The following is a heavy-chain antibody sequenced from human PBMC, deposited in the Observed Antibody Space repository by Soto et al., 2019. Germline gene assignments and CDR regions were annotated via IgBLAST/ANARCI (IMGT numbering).Heavy chain of an antibody. CDR2: IFYTGTT. V-gene: IGHV4-31*03. CDR3: ARANSVTNFDY. CDR1: GDSIRSGAYY. D-gene: IGHD4-17*01. Sequence: NPSETLSLTCNVTGDSIRSGAYYWSWIRQLPGKGLEWIGFIFYTGTTLYNPSLRSRVTISVDTVDTSSNQFSLKLKSVTAADTAVYFCARANSVTNFDYWGPGTLVTVSS. J-gene: IGHJ4*02.